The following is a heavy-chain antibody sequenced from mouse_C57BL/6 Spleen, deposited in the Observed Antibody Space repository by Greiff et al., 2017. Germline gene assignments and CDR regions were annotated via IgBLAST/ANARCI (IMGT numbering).Heavy chain of an antibody. V-gene: IGHV6-6*01. D-gene: IGHD2-3*01. Sequence: EVHLVESGGGLVQPGGSMKLSCAASGFTFSDAWMDWVRQSPEKGLEWVAEIRNKANNHATYYAESVKGRFTISRDDSKSSVYLQMNSLRAEDTGIYYCTRDDGYYGFAYWGQGTLVTVSA. CDR3: TRDDGYYGFAY. J-gene: IGHJ3*01. CDR2: IRNKANNHAT. CDR1: GFTFSDAW.